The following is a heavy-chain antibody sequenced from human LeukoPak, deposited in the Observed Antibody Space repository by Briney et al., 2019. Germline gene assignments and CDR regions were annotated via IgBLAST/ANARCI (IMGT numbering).Heavy chain of an antibody. CDR3: ARGVPAAGSIRFDP. V-gene: IGHV3-23*01. CDR1: GFTFSNYA. Sequence: GGSLRLSCAASGFTFSNYAMNWVRQAPGKGLEWVSGISGSGDSTYYADSVKGRLTVSRDKSNNTLYLQMNSLRAEDTAVYYCARGVPAAGSIRFDPWGQGTLVTVSS. CDR2: ISGSGDST. J-gene: IGHJ5*02. D-gene: IGHD6-13*01.